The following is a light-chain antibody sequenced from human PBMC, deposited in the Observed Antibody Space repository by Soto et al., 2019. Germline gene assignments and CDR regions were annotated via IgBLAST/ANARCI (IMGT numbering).Light chain of an antibody. CDR3: QHYNRYSPYT. Sequence: DIQMTQFPSTLSASIGDRVTITCRASQSISTWLAWYQQKAGKAPKLLIYTASSLETGVPSRFSGSGSGTEFPLTISSLQPDDFATYYCQHYNRYSPYTFGQGTRLEIK. CDR2: TAS. V-gene: IGKV1-5*03. J-gene: IGKJ2*01. CDR1: QSISTW.